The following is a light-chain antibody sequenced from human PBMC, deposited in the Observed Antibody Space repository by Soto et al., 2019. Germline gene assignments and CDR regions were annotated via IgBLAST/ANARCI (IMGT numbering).Light chain of an antibody. CDR3: GSYTASSTLV. Sequence: QSARTQPASVSGSPGQSITISCTGTSSDVGGYSHVSWYQHHPGKAPKLIIYDVTTRPSGISNRFSASKSGNTASLTISRLQAEDEADYYCGSYTASSTLVFGTGTKLTVL. V-gene: IGLV2-14*03. CDR2: DVT. J-gene: IGLJ1*01. CDR1: SSDVGGYSH.